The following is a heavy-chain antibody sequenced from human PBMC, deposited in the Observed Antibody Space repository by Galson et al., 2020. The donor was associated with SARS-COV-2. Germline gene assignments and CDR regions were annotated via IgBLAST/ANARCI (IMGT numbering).Heavy chain of an antibody. D-gene: IGHD3-22*01. CDR1: GGSVSLGNYY. J-gene: IGHJ3*01. CDR2: VFDIGST. CDR3: ARAPYYFDGSGRVLFDF. V-gene: IGHV4-61*03. Sequence: ASETLSLTCTVSGGSVSLGNYYWSWLRQPPGKGLEWIGFVFDIGSTNYNPSLKSRVTISLDTSKNHFSLKLISVTAADTAVYYCARAPYYFDGSGRVLFDFWGQGAMVTVSS.